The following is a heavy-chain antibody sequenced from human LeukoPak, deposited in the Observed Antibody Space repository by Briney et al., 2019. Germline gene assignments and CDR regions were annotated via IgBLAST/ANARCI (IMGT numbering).Heavy chain of an antibody. Sequence: PSQTLSLSCAVSGGSISGGGYCWGWIRQPPGKGLEWGGYIYYSGSAYYNPSLKRRATISVDAYKNQFSLKLNAVTAAATAVYYCARTGGTIDYWGQGTLVTVSS. CDR3: ARTGGTIDY. J-gene: IGHJ4*02. CDR2: IYYSGSA. D-gene: IGHD2-8*02. CDR1: GGSISGGGYC. V-gene: IGHV4-30-4*01.